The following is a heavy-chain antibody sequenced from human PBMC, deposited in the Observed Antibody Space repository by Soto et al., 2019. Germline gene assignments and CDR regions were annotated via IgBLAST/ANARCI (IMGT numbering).Heavy chain of an antibody. D-gene: IGHD5-18*01. V-gene: IGHV4-30-4*01. CDR3: ARASPVVTDV. Sequence: QVQLQESGPGRVKPSQTLALTCTVSGGSISSGDYYWSWIRQPLGKGLEWIGYIYYIGSTYYNPSRKSRVTISVDTSKNQCSLKLSSVTAADTAVYYCARASPVVTDVWGQGTTVTVAS. J-gene: IGHJ6*02. CDR2: IYYIGST. CDR1: GGSISSGDYY.